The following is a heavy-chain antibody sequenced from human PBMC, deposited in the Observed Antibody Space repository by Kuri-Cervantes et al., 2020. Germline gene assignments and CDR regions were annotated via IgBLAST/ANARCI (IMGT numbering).Heavy chain of an antibody. CDR3: AKSLAAAGTRSYYFDY. J-gene: IGHJ4*02. CDR2: ISYDGSNK. D-gene: IGHD6-13*01. CDR1: EFTFSSYG. Sequence: GGSLRLSCAASEFTFSSYGMHWVRQAPGKGLEWVAVISYDGSNKYYADSVKGRFTISRDNSKSTLYLQMNSLRAEDTALYYCAKSLAAAGTRSYYFDYWGQGTLVTVSS. V-gene: IGHV3-30*18.